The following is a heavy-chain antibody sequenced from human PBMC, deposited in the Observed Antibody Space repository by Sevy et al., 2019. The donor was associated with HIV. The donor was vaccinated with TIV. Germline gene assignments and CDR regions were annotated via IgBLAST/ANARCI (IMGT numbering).Heavy chain of an antibody. D-gene: IGHD2-2*02. CDR2: IKQDGSEK. Sequence: GGSLRLSCAASGFTFSSYWMSWVRQAPGKGLELVANIKQDGSEKYYVDSVKGRFTISRDNAKNSLYLQMNSLRAEDTAVYYCARDLLVVVPAAIGTPQNYYYGMDVWGQGTTVTVSS. J-gene: IGHJ6*02. V-gene: IGHV3-7*03. CDR1: GFTFSSYW. CDR3: ARDLLVVVPAAIGTPQNYYYGMDV.